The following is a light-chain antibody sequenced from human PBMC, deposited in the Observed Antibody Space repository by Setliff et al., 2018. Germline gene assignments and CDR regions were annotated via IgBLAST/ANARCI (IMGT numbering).Light chain of an antibody. CDR1: SSDVGNYIY. CDR2: DVS. J-gene: IGLJ1*01. Sequence: QSALTQPASVSGSPGQTITISCTGTSSDVGNYIYVSWYQQHPGRAPKLMIYDVSTRPSGISYRFSGSKSGNTASLTISGLQAEDEADYYRSSFRGGTSPFVFGTGTKVTVL. V-gene: IGLV2-14*03. CDR3: SSFRGGTSPFV.